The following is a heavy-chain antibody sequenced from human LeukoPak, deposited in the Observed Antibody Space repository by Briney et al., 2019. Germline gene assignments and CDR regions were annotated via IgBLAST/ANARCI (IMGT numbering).Heavy chain of an antibody. CDR1: GGTFSSYA. D-gene: IGHD1-14*01. Sequence: ASVKVSCKASGGTFSSYAISWVRQAPGQGLEWMGGIIPIFGTANYAQKLQGRVTMTTDTSTSTAYMEVRSLRSDDTAVYYCARSRGNPGYFEYWGQGTQVTVSS. CDR3: ARSRGNPGYFEY. V-gene: IGHV1-69*05. CDR2: IIPIFGTA. J-gene: IGHJ4*02.